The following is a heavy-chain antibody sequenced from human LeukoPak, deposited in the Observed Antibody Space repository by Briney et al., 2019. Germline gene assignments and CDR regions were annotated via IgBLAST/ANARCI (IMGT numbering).Heavy chain of an antibody. CDR1: GYSISSGYY. CDR2: IYHSGST. J-gene: IGHJ6*03. Sequence: SETLSLTCAVSGYSISSGYYWGWIRQPPGKGLEWIGSIYHSGSTNYNPSLKSRVTISVDTSKNQFSLKLSSVTAADTAVYYCARGARGGMDVWGKGTTVTVSS. V-gene: IGHV4-38-2*01. CDR3: ARGARGGMDV. D-gene: IGHD2-15*01.